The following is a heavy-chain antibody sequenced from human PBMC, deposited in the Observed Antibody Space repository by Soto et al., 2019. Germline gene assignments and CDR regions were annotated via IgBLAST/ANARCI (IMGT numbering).Heavy chain of an antibody. CDR1: GGSISSTNNY. V-gene: IGHV4-39*01. CDR3: ARRAVTKCDY. J-gene: IGHJ4*01. CDR2: LSYSGIS. D-gene: IGHD4-17*01. Sequence: QLQLQESSPGLVKPSETLSLTCTVSGGSISSTNNYWDWIRQPPGKGLEWIGSLSYSGISYYSPSLRSQVTLSLDTSKNQFSLRLSSVTAADTAVYYCARRAVTKCDYWGHGTLVTVSS.